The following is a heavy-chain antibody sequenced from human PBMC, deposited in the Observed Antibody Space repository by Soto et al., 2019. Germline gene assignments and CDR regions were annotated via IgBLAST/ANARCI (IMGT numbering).Heavy chain of an antibody. CDR2: IRSKGYGGTT. V-gene: IGHV3-49*03. Sequence: SLRLSCPASGLPFGDYAMSWFRQAPGKGLEWVGFIRSKGYGGTTEYAASVKGRFSISRDDSKSIAYLQMNSLKTEDTAVYYCSRAGVVVVAATYDPWGQGTLVTVSS. CDR1: GLPFGDYA. CDR3: SRAGVVVVAATYDP. D-gene: IGHD2-15*01. J-gene: IGHJ5*02.